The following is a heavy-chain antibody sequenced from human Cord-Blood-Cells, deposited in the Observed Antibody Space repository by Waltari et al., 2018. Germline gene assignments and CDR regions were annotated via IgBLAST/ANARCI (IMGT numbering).Heavy chain of an antibody. CDR3: ARAWGLF. CDR2: IYSGGST. V-gene: IGHV3-53*01. D-gene: IGHD3-16*01. Sequence: DVQLLESGGGLTQPGRSLRPSAAASGFTVSLNYMSWVRQAPGKGLEWVSVIYSGGSTYYADSVKGRFTISRDNSKNTLYLQMNSLRAEDTAVYYCARAWGLFWGQGTLVTVSS. J-gene: IGHJ4*02. CDR1: GFTVSLNY.